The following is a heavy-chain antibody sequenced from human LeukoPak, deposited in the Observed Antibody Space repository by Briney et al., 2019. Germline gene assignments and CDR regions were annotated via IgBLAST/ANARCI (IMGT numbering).Heavy chain of an antibody. CDR2: ISYDGSNK. D-gene: IGHD2-2*01. J-gene: IGHJ3*02. Sequence: PGGSLRPSCAASGFTFSSYAMHWVRQAPGKGLEWVAVISYDGSNKYYADSVKGRFTISRDNSKNTLYLQMNSLRAEDTAVYYCARDSSAIVVVPAAKAGAAFDIWGQGTMVTVSS. CDR3: ARDSSAIVVVPAAKAGAAFDI. V-gene: IGHV3-30-3*01. CDR1: GFTFSSYA.